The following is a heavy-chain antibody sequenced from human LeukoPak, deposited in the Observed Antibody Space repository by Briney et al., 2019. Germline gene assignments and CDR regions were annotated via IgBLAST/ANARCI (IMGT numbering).Heavy chain of an antibody. CDR3: ARDLAPGGYDILAGNHIRPPDY. V-gene: IGHV1-18*01. Sequence: ASVKVSCKASGYTFSSYGISWVRQAPGQGLEWMGWISAYTGNTNYAHKFQGRVTMTTDTSTATAYMEQRSLRSDDTAVYYCARDLAPGGYDILAGNHIRPPDYWGQGTLVPVSS. CDR1: GYTFSSYG. J-gene: IGHJ4*02. CDR2: ISAYTGNT. D-gene: IGHD3-9*01.